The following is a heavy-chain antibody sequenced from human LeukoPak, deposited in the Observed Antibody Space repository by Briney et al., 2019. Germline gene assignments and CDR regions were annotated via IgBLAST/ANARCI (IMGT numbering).Heavy chain of an antibody. Sequence: GGSLRLSCAASGFTFSSYWMHWVRQAPGKGLVWVSRINSDGSSTSYADSVKGQFTISRDNAKNTLYLQMNSLRAEDTAVYYCASLYSREVGDDYWGQGTLVTVSS. CDR3: ASLYSREVGDDY. V-gene: IGHV3-74*01. CDR1: GFTFSSYW. CDR2: INSDGSST. D-gene: IGHD6-13*01. J-gene: IGHJ4*02.